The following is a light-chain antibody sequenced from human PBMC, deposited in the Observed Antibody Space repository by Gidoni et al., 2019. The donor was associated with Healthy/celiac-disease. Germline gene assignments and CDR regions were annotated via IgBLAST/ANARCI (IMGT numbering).Light chain of an antibody. J-gene: IGKJ1*01. CDR1: QSLLHSNGYNY. Sequence: DIVMTQSPLSLPVTPGEPASISCRSSQSLLHSNGYNYLDWYLQKPGQSPQLLIYLGSTRASGVPDRFSGSGSGTDFTLKISRVEAEDVWVYYCMQALQSPSTFGQGTKVEIK. CDR2: LGS. V-gene: IGKV2-28*01. CDR3: MQALQSPST.